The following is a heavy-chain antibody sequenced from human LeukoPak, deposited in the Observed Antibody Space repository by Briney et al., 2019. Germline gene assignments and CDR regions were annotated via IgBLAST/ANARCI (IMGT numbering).Heavy chain of an antibody. CDR2: IYYSGST. D-gene: IGHD3-3*01. J-gene: IGHJ4*02. CDR3: ARLRDDFWSGYSYRYFDY. CDR1: GGSISSSSYY. Sequence: SETLSLTCTVSGGSISSSSYYWGWIRQPPGKGLEWIGSIYYSGSTYYNPSLKSRVTISVDTSKNQFSLKLISVTAADTAVYYCARLRDDFWSGYSYRYFDYWGQGTLVTVSS. V-gene: IGHV4-39*01.